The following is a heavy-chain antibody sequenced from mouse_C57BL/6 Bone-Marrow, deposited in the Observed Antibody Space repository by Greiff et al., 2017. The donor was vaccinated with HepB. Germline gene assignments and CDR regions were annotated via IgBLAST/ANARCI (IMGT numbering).Heavy chain of an antibody. CDR3: ARFIYDGYYVFY. J-gene: IGHJ2*01. CDR2: INPSNGGT. CDR1: GYTFTSYW. V-gene: IGHV1-53*01. Sequence: QVQLQQPGTELVKPGASVKLSCKASGYTFTSYWMHWVKQRPGQGLEWIGNINPSNGGTNYNEKFKGKATLTVDKSYSTAYMQLSSLTSEDSAVYYCARFIYDGYYVFYWGQGTTLTVSS. D-gene: IGHD2-3*01.